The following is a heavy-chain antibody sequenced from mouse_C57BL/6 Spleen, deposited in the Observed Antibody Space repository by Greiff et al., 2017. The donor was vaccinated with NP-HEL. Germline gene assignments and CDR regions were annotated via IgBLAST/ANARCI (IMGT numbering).Heavy chain of an antibody. CDR1: GYSITSGYY. CDR2: ISYDGSN. V-gene: IGHV3-6*01. CDR3: AREGHYYGSSYGYFDV. Sequence: EVKLVESGPGLVKPSQSLSLTCSVTGYSITSGYYWNWIRQFPGNKLEWMGYISYDGSNNYNPSLKNRISITRDTSKNQFFLKLNSVTTEDTATYYCAREGHYYGSSYGYFDVWGTGTTVTVCS. J-gene: IGHJ1*03. D-gene: IGHD1-1*01.